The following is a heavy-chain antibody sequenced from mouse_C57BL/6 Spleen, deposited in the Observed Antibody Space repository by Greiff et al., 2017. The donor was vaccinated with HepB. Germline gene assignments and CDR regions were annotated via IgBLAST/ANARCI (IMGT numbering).Heavy chain of an antibody. Sequence: QVQLQQSGAELVRPGASVTLSCKASGYTFTDYEMHWVKQTPVHGLEWIGAIDPETGGTDYNQKFKGKAILTADKSSSTAYMELRSLTSEDSAVYYCRYYGSSYDWYFDVWGTGTTVTVSS. D-gene: IGHD1-1*01. CDR3: RYYGSSYDWYFDV. J-gene: IGHJ1*03. V-gene: IGHV1-15*01. CDR2: IDPETGGT. CDR1: GYTFTDYE.